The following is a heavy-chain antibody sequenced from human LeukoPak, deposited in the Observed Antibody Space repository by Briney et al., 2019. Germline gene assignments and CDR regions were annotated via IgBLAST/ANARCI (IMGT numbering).Heavy chain of an antibody. CDR1: GFTFSSYE. CDR3: ARLLVYASGAEAFDY. J-gene: IGHJ4*02. CDR2: ISSSGSTI. D-gene: IGHD3-10*01. Sequence: PGGSLRLSCAASGFTFSSYEMNWVRQAPGKGLEWVSYISSSGSTIYYADSVKGRFTISRDNAKNSLYLQMDRLRAEDTALYYCARLLVYASGAEAFDYWGQGTLVTVSS. V-gene: IGHV3-48*03.